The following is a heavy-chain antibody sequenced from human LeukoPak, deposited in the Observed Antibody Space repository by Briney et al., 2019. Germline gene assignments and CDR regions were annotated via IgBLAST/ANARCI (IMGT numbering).Heavy chain of an antibody. CDR3: ARGHSLGIAARLWFDP. CDR1: GGSISSGGYY. V-gene: IGHV4-31*03. Sequence: SETLSLTCTVSGGSISSGGYYWRWIRQHPGKGLEWIGCIYYSGSTYYNPSLKSRVTISVDTSKNQFSLKLSSVTAADTAVYYCARGHSLGIAARLWFDPWGQGTLVTVSS. D-gene: IGHD6-6*01. CDR2: IYYSGST. J-gene: IGHJ5*02.